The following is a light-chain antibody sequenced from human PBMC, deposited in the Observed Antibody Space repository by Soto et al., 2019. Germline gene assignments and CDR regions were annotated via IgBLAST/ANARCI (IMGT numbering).Light chain of an antibody. V-gene: IGKV3-20*01. CDR1: QSVSSSY. Sequence: EIVLTQSPGTLSLSPGERATLSCRASQSVSSSYLAWYQQKPGQAPRLLIYGASSRATGIPDRFSGSGSGTDFTLTIRRLEPEDFAVYYCQQYGSSPVVTFGPGTKVDIK. J-gene: IGKJ3*01. CDR3: QQYGSSPVVT. CDR2: GAS.